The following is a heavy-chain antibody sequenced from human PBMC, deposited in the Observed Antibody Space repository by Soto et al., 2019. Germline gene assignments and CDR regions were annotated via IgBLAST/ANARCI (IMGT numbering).Heavy chain of an antibody. J-gene: IGHJ5*02. CDR1: GGTFSSYA. CDR3: ARVYSIGWPLERFDP. V-gene: IGHV1-69*06. D-gene: IGHD6-25*01. CDR2: IIPIFGTA. Sequence: QVQLVQSGAEVKKPGSSVKVSCKASGGTFSSYAISWVRQAPGQGLEWMGGIIPIFGTANYAQKFQVRVTITADKSKSTAYMELSSLRSEDTAVYYCARVYSIGWPLERFDPWGQGTLVTVSS.